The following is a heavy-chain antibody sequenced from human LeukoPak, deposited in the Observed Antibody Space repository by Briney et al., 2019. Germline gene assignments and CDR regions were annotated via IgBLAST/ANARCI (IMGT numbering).Heavy chain of an antibody. J-gene: IGHJ4*02. D-gene: IGHD6-13*01. V-gene: IGHV1-69*04. CDR3: ATGKDSSNVVYFDY. CDR2: TIPILGIA. CDR1: WGPLRSYA. Sequence: GAPVKVSCKAFWGPLRSYAINWVRPAPGQGVEWMGRTIPILGIANYAQKFQGRVTITADKSTSTAYMELSSLRSEDTAVYYCATGKDSSNVVYFDYWGQGTLVTVSS.